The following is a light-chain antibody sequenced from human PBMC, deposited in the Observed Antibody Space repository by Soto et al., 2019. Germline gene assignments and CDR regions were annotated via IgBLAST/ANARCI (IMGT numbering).Light chain of an antibody. Sequence: EGVLTQSPGTLSLSPGERVTLSCRASQRVSSRYLAWYQQKPGQAPRLLIYGTSTRATGVPDRISGSGSGTDFTLTISRLEPEDFAVYYCQQYGSSPLYTFGQGTKLEIK. V-gene: IGKV3-20*01. J-gene: IGKJ2*01. CDR3: QQYGSSPLYT. CDR1: QRVSSRY. CDR2: GTS.